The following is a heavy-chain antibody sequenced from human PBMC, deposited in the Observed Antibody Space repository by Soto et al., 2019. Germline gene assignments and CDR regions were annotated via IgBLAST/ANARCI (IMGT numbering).Heavy chain of an antibody. CDR2: IYYSGST. CDR3: ASTAITMVRGVTIRGSYYFDY. Sequence: SETLSLTCTVSGGSISSGGYYWSWIRQHPGKGLEWIGYIYYSGSTYYNPSLKSRVTISVDTSKNQFSLKLSSVTAADTAVYYCASTAITMVRGVTIRGSYYFDYWGQGTLVTVSS. V-gene: IGHV4-31*03. D-gene: IGHD3-10*01. J-gene: IGHJ4*02. CDR1: GGSISSGGYY.